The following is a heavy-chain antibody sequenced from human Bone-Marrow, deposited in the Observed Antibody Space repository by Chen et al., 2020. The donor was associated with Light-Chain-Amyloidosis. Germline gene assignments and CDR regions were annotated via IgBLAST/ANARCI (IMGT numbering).Heavy chain of an antibody. CDR1: GFTFSSYG. D-gene: IGHD1-1*01. J-gene: IGHJ6*03. CDR2: IRYDESNK. Sequence: QVQLVESGGGVVQPGGSLRLSCAASGFTFSSYGMHWVRQAPGKGMEWVAFIRYDESNKYYADSVKGRFTISRDNSKNTLYLQMNCLRAEDTAVYYCAKVGSLGAVQHCYYMDVWGKGTTVTVSS. V-gene: IGHV3-30*02. CDR3: AKVGSLGAVQHCYYMDV.